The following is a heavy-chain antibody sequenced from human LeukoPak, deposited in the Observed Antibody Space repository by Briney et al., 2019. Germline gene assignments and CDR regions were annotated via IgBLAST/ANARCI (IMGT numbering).Heavy chain of an antibody. CDR3: AKDRGIISDY. D-gene: IGHD3-10*01. Sequence: GGSLRLSCAASGFTFSDYYMSWIHQAPGKGLEWVSYISSSGSTIYYADSVKGRFTISRDNSKNTLYLQMNSLRAEDTAVYYCAKDRGIISDYWGQGTLVTVSS. V-gene: IGHV3-11*01. CDR2: ISSSGSTI. J-gene: IGHJ4*02. CDR1: GFTFSDYY.